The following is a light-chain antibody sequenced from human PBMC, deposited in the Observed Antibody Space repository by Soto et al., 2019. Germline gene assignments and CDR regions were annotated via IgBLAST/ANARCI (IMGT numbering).Light chain of an antibody. V-gene: IGKV3-15*01. J-gene: IGKJ1*01. Sequence: EIVMTQSPATLSVSPGEGATLACRASQSVSSKLAWYQQKPAQATSLLIYGASTRATGIPARFSGSGSGTEFTLIISSLQSEDFAFYYCQQYNNWHPWTFGQGTKVDIK. CDR2: GAS. CDR3: QQYNNWHPWT. CDR1: QSVSSK.